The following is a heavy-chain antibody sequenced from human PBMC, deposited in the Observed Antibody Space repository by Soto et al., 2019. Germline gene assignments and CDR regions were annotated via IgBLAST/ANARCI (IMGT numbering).Heavy chain of an antibody. CDR3: AKPWFPSITDRPPGFDY. J-gene: IGHJ4*02. CDR1: EFTFSTYA. CDR2: ISDSGDIT. V-gene: IGHV3-23*01. Sequence: GGSLRLSCAASEFTFSTYAMTWVRQAPGRGLQWVATISDSGDITYYADSVKGRFTISRDNSRSTLYLQMNNLRAEDTALYYCAKPWFPSITDRPPGFDYWGRGTLVTVSS. D-gene: IGHD6-6*01.